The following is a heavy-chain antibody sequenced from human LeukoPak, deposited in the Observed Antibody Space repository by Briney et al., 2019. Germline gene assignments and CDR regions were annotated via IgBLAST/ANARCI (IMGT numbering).Heavy chain of an antibody. D-gene: IGHD3-22*01. CDR3: ARHLGGYTHFDY. CDR1: GYSFTSYW. CDR2: IDPSDSYT. V-gene: IGHV5-10-1*01. Sequence: GESLKISFKGSGYSFTSYWITWVRQMPGKGLECVGKIDPSDSYTNYSPSFQGHVTISADKSINTAYLQWSSLKASDTAIYYCARHLGGYTHFDYWGRGTLVTVSS. J-gene: IGHJ4*02.